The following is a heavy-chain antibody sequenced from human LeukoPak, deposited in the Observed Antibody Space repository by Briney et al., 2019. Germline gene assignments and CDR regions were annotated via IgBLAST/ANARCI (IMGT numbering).Heavy chain of an antibody. CDR3: TSQLYYYDSSGYAYFDY. D-gene: IGHD3-22*01. Sequence: GGSLRLSCAASGFTFSGSAMHWVRQASGKGLEWVGRIGSKANSYATAYAASVKGRFTISRDDSKNTAYLQMNSLKTEDTAVYYCTSQLYYYDSSGYAYFDYWGQGTLVTVSS. CDR2: IGSKANSYAT. CDR1: GFTFSGSA. V-gene: IGHV3-73*01. J-gene: IGHJ4*02.